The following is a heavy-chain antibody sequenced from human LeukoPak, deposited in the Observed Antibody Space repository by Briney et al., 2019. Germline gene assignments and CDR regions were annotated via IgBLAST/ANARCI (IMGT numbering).Heavy chain of an antibody. CDR3: AREDPQTTVPEGMDV. D-gene: IGHD4-17*01. Sequence: SETLSLTCTVSGGSIGSYYWSWIRQPPGKGLEWIGYIYYSGSTNYNPSLKSRVTISVDTSKNQFSLKLTSVTAADTAVYYCAREDPQTTVPEGMDVWGQGTTVTVSS. CDR2: IYYSGST. J-gene: IGHJ6*02. V-gene: IGHV4-59*01. CDR1: GGSIGSYY.